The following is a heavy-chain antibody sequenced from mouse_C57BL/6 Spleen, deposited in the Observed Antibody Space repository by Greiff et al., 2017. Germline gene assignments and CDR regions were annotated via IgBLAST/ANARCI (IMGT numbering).Heavy chain of an antibody. D-gene: IGHD3-2*02. Sequence: VQLQQPGAELVKPGASVKMSCKASGSTFTSYWITWVKPRPGQGLEWIGDIYPGSGSTNYNEKFKSKATLIVDPSSSTAYMQLSSLTSEDSAVYYCARESSGYYAMDYWGQGTSVTVSS. CDR1: GSTFTSYW. CDR3: ARESSGYYAMDY. J-gene: IGHJ4*01. V-gene: IGHV1-55*01. CDR2: IYPGSGST.